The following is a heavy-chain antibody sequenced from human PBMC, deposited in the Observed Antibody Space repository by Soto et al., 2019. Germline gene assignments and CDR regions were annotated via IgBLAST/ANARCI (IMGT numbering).Heavy chain of an antibody. CDR1: GFTFSSYA. CDR3: ARVTFGSFYQDS. CDR2: ISYDGSNK. D-gene: IGHD3-16*01. J-gene: IGHJ4*02. Sequence: GGSLRLSCAASGFTFSSYAMHWVRQAPGKGLEWVAVISYDGSNKYYADSVKGRFTISRDNAKNSLSLQMNSLRAEDTAVYYCARVTFGSFYQDSWGQGTLVTVSS. V-gene: IGHV3-30-3*01.